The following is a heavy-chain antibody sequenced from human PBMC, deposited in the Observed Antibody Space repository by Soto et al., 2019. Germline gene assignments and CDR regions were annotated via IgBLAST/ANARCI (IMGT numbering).Heavy chain of an antibody. V-gene: IGHV3-21*01. CDR1: GFTFSRYS. CDR3: ARVLYDSSGSLGY. J-gene: IGHJ4*02. D-gene: IGHD3-22*01. Sequence: WGSLILSCASSGFTFSRYSMNWVRQAPGKGLEWVSSISSSSSYIYYADSVKGRFTISRDNAKNSLYLQMNSLRAEDTAVYYCARVLYDSSGSLGYWGQGTLVTVSS. CDR2: ISSSSSYI.